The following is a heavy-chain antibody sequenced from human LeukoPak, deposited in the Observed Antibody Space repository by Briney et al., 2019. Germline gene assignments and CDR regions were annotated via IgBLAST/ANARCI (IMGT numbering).Heavy chain of an antibody. CDR1: GGTFSSYA. D-gene: IGHD4-11*01. J-gene: IGHJ6*03. Sequence: SVKVSCKASGGTFSSYAISWVRRAPGQGLEWMGGIIPIFGTANYAQKFQGRVTITADKSTSTAYMELSSLRSEDTAVYYCARGPSTGSYYYYYMDVWGKGTTVTVSS. V-gene: IGHV1-69*06. CDR3: ARGPSTGSYYYYYMDV. CDR2: IIPIFGTA.